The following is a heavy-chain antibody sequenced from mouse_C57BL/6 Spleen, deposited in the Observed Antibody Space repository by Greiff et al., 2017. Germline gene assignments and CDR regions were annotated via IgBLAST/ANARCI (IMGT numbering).Heavy chain of an antibody. J-gene: IGHJ2*01. CDR3: ASHYYYGRDY. V-gene: IGHV3-6*01. CDR2: ISYDGSN. CDR1: GYSITSGYY. Sequence: EVQLQESGPGLVKPSQSLSLTCSVTGYSITSGYYWNWIRQFPGNKLEWMGYISYDGSNNYNPSLKNRISITRDTSKNQFFLTLNSVTTEDTATYYCASHYYYGRDYWGQGTTLTVSS. D-gene: IGHD1-1*01.